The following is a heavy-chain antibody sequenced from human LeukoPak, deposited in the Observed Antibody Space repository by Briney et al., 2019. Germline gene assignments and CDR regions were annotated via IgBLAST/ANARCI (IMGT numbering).Heavy chain of an antibody. D-gene: IGHD4-17*01. CDR2: IKQDGSEK. V-gene: IGHV3-7*01. CDR3: ARDWGDYGDY. CDR1: GYTFSIYW. Sequence: GGSLRLSCAASGYTFSIYWMTWVRQAPGKGLEWVANIKQDGSEKYYMDSVRGRFTISRDNAKNSLYLQMNSLRAEDTAVYYCARDWGDYGDYGGKGTLVTVSS. J-gene: IGHJ4*02.